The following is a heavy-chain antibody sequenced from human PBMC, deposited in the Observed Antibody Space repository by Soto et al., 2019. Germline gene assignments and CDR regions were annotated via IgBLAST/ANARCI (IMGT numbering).Heavy chain of an antibody. J-gene: IGHJ4*02. CDR1: GFTFTSSA. CDR2: IVVGSGNT. Sequence: SVKVSCKASGFTFTSSAMQWVRQARGQRLEWIGWIVVGSGNTNYAQKFQERVTITRDMSTSTAYMELSGLRSEDTAVYYCAAGARQIGSGWLYYFDYWGQGTLVTVSS. CDR3: AAGARQIGSGWLYYFDY. V-gene: IGHV1-58*02. D-gene: IGHD6-19*01.